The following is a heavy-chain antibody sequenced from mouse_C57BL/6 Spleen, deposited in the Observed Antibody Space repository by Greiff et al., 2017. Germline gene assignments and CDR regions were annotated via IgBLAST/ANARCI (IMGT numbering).Heavy chain of an antibody. CDR1: GFTFSSYG. CDR3: ARHGITTPPWFAY. CDR2: ISSGGSYT. V-gene: IGHV5-6*02. Sequence: EVKLEESGGDLVKPGGSLKLSCAASGFTFSSYGMSWVRQTPDKRLEWVATISSGGSYTYYPDSVKGRFTISRDNAKNTLYRQMSSLKSEDPAMYYCARHGITTPPWFAYWGQGTLVTVSA. D-gene: IGHD1-1*01. J-gene: IGHJ3*01.